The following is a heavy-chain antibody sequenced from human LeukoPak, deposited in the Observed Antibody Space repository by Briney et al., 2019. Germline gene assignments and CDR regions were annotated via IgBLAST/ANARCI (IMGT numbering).Heavy chain of an antibody. CDR2: IYPGDSDT. CDR3: ARRDSGSYYFHY. D-gene: IGHD1-26*01. Sequence: MGIIYPGDSDTRYSPSFQGQVTISADKSISTAYLQWSSLKASDTAMYYCARRDSGSYYFHYWGQGTLVTVSS. J-gene: IGHJ4*02. V-gene: IGHV5-51*01.